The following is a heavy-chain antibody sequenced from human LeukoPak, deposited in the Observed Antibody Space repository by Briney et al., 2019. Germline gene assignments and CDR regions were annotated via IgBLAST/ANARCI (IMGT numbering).Heavy chain of an antibody. Sequence: ASVKVSCKASGYTFTGYYMHWVRQAPGQGLEWMGWINPNSGGTNYAQKFQGRVTMTRDTSISTAYMELSRLRSDDTAVYYCARTDGYNAPDAFDIWGQGTMVTVSS. D-gene: IGHD5-24*01. J-gene: IGHJ3*02. CDR1: GYTFTGYY. V-gene: IGHV1-2*02. CDR2: INPNSGGT. CDR3: ARTDGYNAPDAFDI.